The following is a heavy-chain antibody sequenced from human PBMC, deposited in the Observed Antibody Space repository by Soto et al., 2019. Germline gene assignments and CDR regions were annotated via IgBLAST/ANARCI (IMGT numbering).Heavy chain of an antibody. CDR2: ISYDGSNQ. D-gene: IGHD3-22*01. V-gene: IGHV3-30*18. J-gene: IGHJ1*01. Sequence: QVQLVESGGGVVQPGMSLRLSCAASGFTFSTYGMHWVRQAPGKGLEWVAVISYDGSNQFYADSVKGRFTISRDNSKNTVYLQMNSLRAEYTAVYYYAEDYSAYYYDSSGNYTYFLHWGQGTLVTVSS. CDR1: GFTFSTYG. CDR3: AEDYSAYYYDSSGNYTYFLH.